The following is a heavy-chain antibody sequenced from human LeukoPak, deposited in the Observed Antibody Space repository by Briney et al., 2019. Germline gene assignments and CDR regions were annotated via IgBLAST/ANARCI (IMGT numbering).Heavy chain of an antibody. J-gene: IGHJ4*02. Sequence: GASLRLSCAASGFTFSGYAMSWVRQAPGKGLEWVSAISGSGGSTYYADSVKGRFTISRDNSKNTLYLQMNSLRAEDTAVYYCAKQRYSGSYYDYWGQGTLVTVSS. CDR1: GFTFSGYA. V-gene: IGHV3-23*01. D-gene: IGHD1-26*01. CDR3: AKQRYSGSYYDY. CDR2: ISGSGGST.